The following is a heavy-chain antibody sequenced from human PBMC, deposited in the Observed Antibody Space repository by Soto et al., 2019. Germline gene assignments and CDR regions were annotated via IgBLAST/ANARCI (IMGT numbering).Heavy chain of an antibody. CDR3: ARILFSYGSGSHYKSPSYTWFDP. V-gene: IGHV2-26*01. J-gene: IGHJ5*02. CDR1: GFSLSNARMG. D-gene: IGHD3-10*01. CDR2: IFSNDEK. Sequence: QVTLKESGPVLVKPTETLTLTCTVSGFSLSNARMGVSWIRQPPGKALEWLAHIFSNDEKSYSTSLKSRLTISKDTSRSQVVLSMTNMDPVDTATYYCARILFSYGSGSHYKSPSYTWFDPWGQGTLVTVSS.